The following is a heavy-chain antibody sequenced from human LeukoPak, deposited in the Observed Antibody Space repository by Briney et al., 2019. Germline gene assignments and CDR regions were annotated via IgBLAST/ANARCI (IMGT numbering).Heavy chain of an antibody. CDR3: ARSYSSSWYSWGPLDY. V-gene: IGHV1-2*02. CDR1: GYTFTGYY. CDR2: INPNSGGT. Sequence: ASLKVSCKASGYTFTGYYMHWVRQAPGQGLEWMGWINPNSGGTNYAQKFQGRVTMTRDTSISTAYMELSRLRSDDTAVYYCARSYSSSWYSWGPLDYWGQGTLVTVSS. J-gene: IGHJ4*02. D-gene: IGHD6-13*01.